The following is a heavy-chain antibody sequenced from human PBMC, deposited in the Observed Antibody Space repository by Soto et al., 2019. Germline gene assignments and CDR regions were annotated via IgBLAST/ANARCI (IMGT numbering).Heavy chain of an antibody. J-gene: IGHJ4*02. Sequence: ASVKVSCKASGGTFSSYAISWVRQAPGQGLEWMGWSIPIIGNAGYAQKFQGRVTMTRDTAIRTAYMEVSRLRSDDTAVYYCARGRASGSYYLLDYWGQGTLVTVSS. CDR3: ARGRASGSYYLLDY. V-gene: IGHV1-8*02. CDR2: SIPIIGNA. D-gene: IGHD3-10*01. CDR1: GGTFSSYA.